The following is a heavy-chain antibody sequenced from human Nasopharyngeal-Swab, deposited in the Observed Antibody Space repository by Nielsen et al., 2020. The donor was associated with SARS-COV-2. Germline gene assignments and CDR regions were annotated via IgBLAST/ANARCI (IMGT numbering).Heavy chain of an antibody. J-gene: IGHJ4*02. CDR3: ARVGRVIDY. Sequence: WIRQPPGKGLEWIGEINHSGSAYYNPSLKRRVTISVDTSKNQFSLNLISVTAADAAVYYCARVGRVIDYWGQGTLVTVSS. V-gene: IGHV4-34*01. D-gene: IGHD1-14*01. CDR2: INHSGSA.